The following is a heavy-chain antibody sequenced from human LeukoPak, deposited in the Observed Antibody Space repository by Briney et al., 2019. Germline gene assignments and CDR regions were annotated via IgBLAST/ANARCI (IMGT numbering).Heavy chain of an antibody. V-gene: IGHV3-23*01. CDR3: AKNVNYDILTGRIDY. CDR1: GFTFSSYA. Sequence: GGSLRLSCAASGFTFSSYAMSWVRQAPGKGLEWVSAISGSGGSTYYADSVKGRFTISRGNSKNTLYLQMNSLRAEDTAVYYCAKNVNYDILTGRIDYWGQGTLVTVSS. CDR2: ISGSGGST. J-gene: IGHJ4*02. D-gene: IGHD3-9*01.